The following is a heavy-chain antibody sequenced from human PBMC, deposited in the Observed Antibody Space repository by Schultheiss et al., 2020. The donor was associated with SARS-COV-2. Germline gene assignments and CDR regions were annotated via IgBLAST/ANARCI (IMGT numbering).Heavy chain of an antibody. V-gene: IGHV3-30*18. J-gene: IGHJ6*02. CDR1: GLTFSNYG. CDR2: ISYDGSNK. CDR3: AKVYGDYDYYYYGMDV. D-gene: IGHD4-17*01. Sequence: GGSLRLSCAASGLTFSNYGMHWVRQAPGKGLEWVAVISYDGSNKYYGDSVKGRFTISRDNSKNTLYLQMNSLRAEDTAVYYCAKVYGDYDYYYYGMDVWGQGTTVTVSS.